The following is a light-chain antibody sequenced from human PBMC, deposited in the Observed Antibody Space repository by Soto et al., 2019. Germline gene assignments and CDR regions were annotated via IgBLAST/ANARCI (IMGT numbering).Light chain of an antibody. J-gene: IGKJ5*01. Sequence: DIQMTQSPSSLSASVGDRVIITCRASQRISSYLNWYQQKPGKAPKLLIYAASSLQSGVPSRFSGSGSGTDFTLTISSLQVEDFATYYCQQSYSTPITFGQGTRLEIK. CDR1: QRISSY. CDR2: AAS. CDR3: QQSYSTPIT. V-gene: IGKV1-39*01.